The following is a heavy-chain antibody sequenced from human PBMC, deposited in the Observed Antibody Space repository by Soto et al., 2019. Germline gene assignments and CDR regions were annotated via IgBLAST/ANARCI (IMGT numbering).Heavy chain of an antibody. CDR2: ISGSDGGT. J-gene: IGHJ1*01. CDR1: GFTFSNYA. D-gene: IGHD4-17*01. Sequence: EVQLLESGGGLVQPGGSLRLSCAASGFTFSNYAMNWVRQAPGKGLEWVSTISGSDGGTYYADSVKGRFTISSDNSKNTLYLQMNSLRAEDTAVYYCAKVGWHTMTTVTKGYFPQWGQGTLVTVSS. CDR3: AKVGWHTMTTVTKGYFPQ. V-gene: IGHV3-23*01.